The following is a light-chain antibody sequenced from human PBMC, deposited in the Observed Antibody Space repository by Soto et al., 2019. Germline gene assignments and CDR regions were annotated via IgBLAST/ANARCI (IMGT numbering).Light chain of an antibody. V-gene: IGKV3-20*01. CDR3: QQYGGSPRT. CDR1: QSIRSSY. J-gene: IGKJ1*01. CDR2: DAS. Sequence: EIVLTQSPGTLSLSPGESATLSCRASQSIRSSYLAWYQQTPGQAPGLLIYDASSRAAGIPDRFSGSGSGTDFTLTISGLEPEDFGVYYCQQYGGSPRTFGQGTKVEIK.